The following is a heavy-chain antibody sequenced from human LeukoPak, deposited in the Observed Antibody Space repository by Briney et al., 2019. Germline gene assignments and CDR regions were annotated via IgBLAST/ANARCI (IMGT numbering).Heavy chain of an antibody. CDR2: IYYSGST. CDR1: GGPISSGNYY. Sequence: PSETLSLTCTVSGGPISSGNYYWTWIRQPPGKGLEWIGYIYYSGSTYYNPSLKSRVTISVDTSRNQFSLKLNSVTAADTAVYYCARDFKGMTTIDYWGQGTLVTVSS. J-gene: IGHJ4*02. V-gene: IGHV4-30-4*01. CDR3: ARDFKGMTTIDY. D-gene: IGHD1-1*01.